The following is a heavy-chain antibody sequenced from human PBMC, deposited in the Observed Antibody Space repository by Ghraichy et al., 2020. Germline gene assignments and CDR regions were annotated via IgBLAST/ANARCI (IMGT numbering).Heavy chain of an antibody. CDR2: IYYSGST. D-gene: IGHD6-6*01. J-gene: IGHJ6*02. CDR3: AREKGPSTSFYYGIYI. V-gene: IGHV4-59*12. CDR1: GGSINSDY. Sequence: SETLTLTCTVSGGSINSDYWTWIRQPPGKGLEWIGYIYYSGSTTYNPSLKSRVTMSVDTSKKQFSLKLNSVTAADTAVYYCAREKGPSTSFYYGIYIWGQGAKVTVSS.